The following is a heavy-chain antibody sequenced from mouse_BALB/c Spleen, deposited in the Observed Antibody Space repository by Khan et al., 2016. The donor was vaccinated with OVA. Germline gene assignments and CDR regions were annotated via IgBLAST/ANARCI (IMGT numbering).Heavy chain of an antibody. J-gene: IGHJ4*01. D-gene: IGHD2-3*01. Sequence: DVKLQESGPGLVKPSQSLSLTCTVTGYSITSDYAWNWIRQFPGNKLEWMGYISSSGSTNYNPALKSRISLTRDTSKNQFFLQLNSVTTEDTATYYCARDGSRYNYAMDYWGQGTSVTVSS. CDR2: ISSSGST. V-gene: IGHV3-2*02. CDR3: ARDGSRYNYAMDY. CDR1: GYSITSDYA.